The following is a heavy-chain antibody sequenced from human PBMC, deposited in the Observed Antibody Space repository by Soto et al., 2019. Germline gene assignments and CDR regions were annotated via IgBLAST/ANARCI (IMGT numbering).Heavy chain of an antibody. V-gene: IGHV3-30*18. D-gene: IGHD4-4*01. CDR2: ISYDGSNK. CDR1: GFTFSSYG. J-gene: IGHJ6*03. Sequence: TGGSLRLSCAASGFTFSSYGMHWVRQAPCKGLEWVAVISYDGSNKYYADSVKGRFTISRDNSKNTLYPQMNSLRAEDTAVYYCAKDPRAVTSKQYGKGYYYYYYMDVWAKGTTVTVSS. CDR3: AKDPRAVTSKQYGKGYYYYYYMDV.